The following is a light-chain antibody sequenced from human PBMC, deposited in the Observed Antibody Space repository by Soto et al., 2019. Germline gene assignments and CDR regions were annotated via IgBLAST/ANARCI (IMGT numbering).Light chain of an antibody. CDR3: LQDYNYPFT. V-gene: IGKV1-6*02. J-gene: IGKJ3*01. CDR2: VAS. CDR1: QDIRNH. Sequence: AIQMTQSPSSLSASVGDRVTISCRASQDIRNHLAWYQQKPGKAPNLLIYVASSLQSGVPSRFSGSGSGTDFTLTISSLQPEDFATYFCLQDYNYPFTFGPGTKVDIK.